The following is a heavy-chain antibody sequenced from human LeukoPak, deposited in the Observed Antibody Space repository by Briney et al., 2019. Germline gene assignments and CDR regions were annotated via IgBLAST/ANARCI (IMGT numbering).Heavy chain of an antibody. V-gene: IGHV4-38-2*02. CDR2: IRHSGTT. D-gene: IGHD3-10*01. CDR3: ARAEGEIYYRSGSNNWFDP. J-gene: IGHJ5*02. CDR1: GYFIISGYY. Sequence: PSETLSLTCTVSGYFIISGYYWGWIRPPPGKGLEWIGTIRHSGTTYYNPSLKSRVTISIDSSKNQFSLKLTSVTAADTAVVYCARAEGEIYYRSGSNNWFDPWGQGTLVTVSS.